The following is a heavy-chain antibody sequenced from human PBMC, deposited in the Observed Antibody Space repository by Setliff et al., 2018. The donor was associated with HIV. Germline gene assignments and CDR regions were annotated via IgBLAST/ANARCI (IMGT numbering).Heavy chain of an antibody. Sequence: GGSLRLSCAASGFTYRTFSMSWVRQAPGKGLEWVSAITGSGSTTYYTDSVKGRFTISRDNSNNTLFLHMDNLRAEDTAIYYCAREDSSWYGSLDYWGQGTPVTVSS. V-gene: IGHV3-23*01. D-gene: IGHD6-13*01. CDR2: ITGSGSTT. CDR3: AREDSSWYGSLDY. CDR1: GFTYRTFS. J-gene: IGHJ4*02.